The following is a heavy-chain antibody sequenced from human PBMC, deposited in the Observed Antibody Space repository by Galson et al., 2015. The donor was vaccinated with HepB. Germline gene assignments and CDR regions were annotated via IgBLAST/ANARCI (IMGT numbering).Heavy chain of an antibody. J-gene: IGHJ4*02. CDR1: GFTFSAYS. V-gene: IGHV3-48*04. D-gene: IGHD2-2*01. Sequence: SLRLSCAASGFTFSAYSMNWVRQAPGKGLEWVSYISSSSTIIYYADSVRGRFTISRDNAKNSLYLQMNSLRAEDTAVYYCARTIRGYCSSTRCYIGPFDYWGQGTLVTVSS. CDR3: ARTIRGYCSSTRCYIGPFDY. CDR2: ISSSSTII.